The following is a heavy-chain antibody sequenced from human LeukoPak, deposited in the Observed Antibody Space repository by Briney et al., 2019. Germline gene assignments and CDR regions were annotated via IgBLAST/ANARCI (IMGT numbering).Heavy chain of an antibody. CDR3: ARDPRYCSGGSCYYFDY. J-gene: IGHJ4*02. CDR1: GYTFTSYY. CDR2: INPNSGGT. Sequence: ASVKVSCKASGYTFTSYYMHWVRQAPGQGLEWVGWINPNSGGTNYAQKFQGRVTMTRDTSISTAYMELSRLRSDDTAVYYCARDPRYCSGGSCYYFDYWGQGTLVTVSS. V-gene: IGHV1-2*02. D-gene: IGHD2-15*01.